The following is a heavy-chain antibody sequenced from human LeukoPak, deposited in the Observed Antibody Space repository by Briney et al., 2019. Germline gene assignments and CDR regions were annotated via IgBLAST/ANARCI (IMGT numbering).Heavy chain of an antibody. D-gene: IGHD1-14*01. CDR3: AINLPTNRRFQY. J-gene: IGHJ1*01. V-gene: IGHV1-8*01. Sequence: ASVKVSCKASGYTFTSYDINWVRQATGQGLEWMGWMNPNSGNTGHAQKFQGRVTMTRNTSISTAYMELSSLRSEDTAVYYCAINLPTNRRFQYWGQGTLVTVSS. CDR1: GYTFTSYD. CDR2: MNPNSGNT.